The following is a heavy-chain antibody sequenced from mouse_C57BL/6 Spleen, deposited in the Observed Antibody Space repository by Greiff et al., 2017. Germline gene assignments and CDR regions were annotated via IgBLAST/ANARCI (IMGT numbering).Heavy chain of an antibody. Sequence: QVQLQQSGAELVRPGTSVKVSCKASGYAFTNYLMEWVKQRPGQGLEWIGVINPGSGGTNYNEKFKGKATLTVDKSSSTAYMQLSSLTSEDSAVYFCARWIYYGGSGYFDVWGTGTTVTVSS. CDR2: INPGSGGT. CDR3: ARWIYYGGSGYFDV. V-gene: IGHV1-54*01. D-gene: IGHD1-1*01. CDR1: GYAFTNYL. J-gene: IGHJ1*03.